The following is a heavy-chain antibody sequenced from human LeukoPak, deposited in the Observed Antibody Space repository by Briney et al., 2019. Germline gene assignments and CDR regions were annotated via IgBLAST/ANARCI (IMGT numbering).Heavy chain of an antibody. J-gene: IGHJ4*02. CDR2: ISGSGGST. CDR3: AKVSSQYCSSTSCYWDY. CDR1: GFTFSSYA. V-gene: IGHV3-23*01. D-gene: IGHD2-2*01. Sequence: GGSLRLSCAASGFTFSSYAMSWVRQAPGKGLKWVSAISGSGGSTYYADSVKGRFTISRDNSKNTLYLQMNSLRAEDTAVYYCAKVSSQYCSSTSCYWDYWGQGTLVTVSS.